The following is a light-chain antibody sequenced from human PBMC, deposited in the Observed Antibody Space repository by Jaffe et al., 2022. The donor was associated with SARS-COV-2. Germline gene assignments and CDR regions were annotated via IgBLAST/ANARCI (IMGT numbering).Light chain of an antibody. CDR1: QTISES. CDR2: AAS. CDR3: QQTSSIPYT. Sequence: DIQLTQSPSSLSASVGDRVTITCRASQTISESLNWYQQKPGKAPNLLIYAASSLQTGVPSRFSGRVSGADFTLTISYLQPEDFVIYYCQQTSSIPYTFGQGTKVDIK. V-gene: IGKV1-39*01. J-gene: IGKJ2*01.